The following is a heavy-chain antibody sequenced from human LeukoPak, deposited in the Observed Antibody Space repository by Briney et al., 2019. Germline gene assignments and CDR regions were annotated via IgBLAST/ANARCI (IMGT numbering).Heavy chain of an antibody. J-gene: IGHJ4*02. Sequence: GGSLRLSCAAPGFTFDDYGMSWVRQVPGKGLEWVSSINWNGGRRDYADSVKGRFTISRDNAKNSLYLQMNSLKAEDTAMYYCAREDDGSERDYTVFDYWGQGTLVTVSS. V-gene: IGHV3-20*04. CDR2: INWNGGRR. D-gene: IGHD3-10*01. CDR1: GFTFDDYG. CDR3: AREDDGSERDYTVFDY.